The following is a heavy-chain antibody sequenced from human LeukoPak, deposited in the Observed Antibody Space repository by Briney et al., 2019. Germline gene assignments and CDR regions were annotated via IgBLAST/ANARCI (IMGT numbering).Heavy chain of an antibody. D-gene: IGHD3-3*01. V-gene: IGHV4-61*02. CDR1: GGSISSGSYY. J-gene: IGHJ4*02. Sequence: SETPSLTCTVSGGSISSGSYYWSWIRQPAGKGLEWIGRIYTSGSTNYNPSLKSRVTISVDTSKNQFSLKLSSVTAADTAVYYCAREYDFWSGYYRSHFDYWGQGTLVTVSS. CDR3: AREYDFWSGYYRSHFDY. CDR2: IYTSGST.